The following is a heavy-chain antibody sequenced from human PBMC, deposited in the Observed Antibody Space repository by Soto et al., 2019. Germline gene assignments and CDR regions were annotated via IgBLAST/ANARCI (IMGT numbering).Heavy chain of an antibody. CDR2: IIPIFGTA. Sequence: QVQLVQSGAEVKKPGSSVKVSCKASGGTFSSYAISWVRQAPGQGLEWMGGIIPIFGTANYAQKFQGRVTITADESTSTAYMELSSLRSEDTAVYYCARRARSHGSGGVYYGMDVWGQGTTVTVSS. V-gene: IGHV1-69*12. CDR3: ARRARSHGSGGVYYGMDV. J-gene: IGHJ6*02. CDR1: GGTFSSYA. D-gene: IGHD3-10*01.